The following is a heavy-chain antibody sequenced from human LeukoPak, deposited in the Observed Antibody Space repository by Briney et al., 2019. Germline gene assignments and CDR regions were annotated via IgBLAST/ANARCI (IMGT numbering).Heavy chain of an antibody. Sequence: SVKVSCKASGGTFSSYAISWVRQAPGQGLEWMGGIIPIFGTANYAQKFQGRVTITADESTSTPYMELSSLRSEDTAVYYCARYDFWSGFGWSDPWGQGTLVTVSS. CDR3: ARYDFWSGFGWSDP. D-gene: IGHD3-3*01. J-gene: IGHJ5*02. CDR2: IIPIFGTA. CDR1: GGTFSSYA. V-gene: IGHV1-69*01.